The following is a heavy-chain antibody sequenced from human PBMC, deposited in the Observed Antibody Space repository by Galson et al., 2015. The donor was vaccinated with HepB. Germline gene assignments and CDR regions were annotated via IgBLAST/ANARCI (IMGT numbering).Heavy chain of an antibody. CDR2: IFYSGST. CDR1: GGSISFYY. CDR3: ARSEYSAYQVLPFDD. Sequence: SETLSLTCTVSGGSISFYYWSWIRQSPGKGLEWIGYIFYSGSTSYNPSLKSRVTTSLDTPKTQFSLRLTSVTAADTAIYYCARSEYSAYQVLPFDDWGQGTVITVSS. V-gene: IGHV4-59*01. D-gene: IGHD2-2*01. J-gene: IGHJ4*02.